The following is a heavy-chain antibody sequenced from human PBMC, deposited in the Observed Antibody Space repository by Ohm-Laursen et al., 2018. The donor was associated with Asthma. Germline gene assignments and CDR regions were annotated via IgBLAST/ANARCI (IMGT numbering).Heavy chain of an antibody. CDR2: ISTASSFI. CDR3: ARADQYCTGGVCSTYYFDY. V-gene: IGHV3-21*04. CDR1: GYTFSRYS. D-gene: IGHD2-8*02. Sequence: SLRLSCTASGYTFSRYSIHWVRQIPGKGLEWVASISTASSFIYYADSVRGRFTISRDNAKNSLYLQMNSLRAEDTAVYYCARADQYCTGGVCSTYYFDYWGRGTLVTVSS. J-gene: IGHJ4*02.